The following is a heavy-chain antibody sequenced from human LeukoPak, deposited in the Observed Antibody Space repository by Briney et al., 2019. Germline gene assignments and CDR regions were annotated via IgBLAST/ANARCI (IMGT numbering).Heavy chain of an antibody. Sequence: GGSLRLSCAASGFTFSSYSMNWVRQAPGKGLQWVSSISSSSSYIYYADSVKGRFTISRDNAKNSLYLQMNSLRAEDTAVYYCARDYYYGSGSYDFDYWGQGTLVTVSS. CDR2: ISSSSSYI. D-gene: IGHD3-10*01. CDR1: GFTFSSYS. V-gene: IGHV3-21*01. J-gene: IGHJ4*02. CDR3: ARDYYYGSGSYDFDY.